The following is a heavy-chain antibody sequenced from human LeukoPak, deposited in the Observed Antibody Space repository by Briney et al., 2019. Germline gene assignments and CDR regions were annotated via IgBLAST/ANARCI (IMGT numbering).Heavy chain of an antibody. CDR1: GFTFSSYA. CDR3: ANQGYSYGYGRIDY. V-gene: IGHV3-23*01. J-gene: IGHJ4*02. CDR2: XSGSCGST. D-gene: IGHD5-18*01. Sequence: GGPLSLSCAASGFTFSSYAMSWVRQAPGKGLEXXXXXSGSCGSTYYADSVKGRFTISRDNSKNTLYLQMNSLRAEDTAVYYCANQGYSYGYGRIDYWGQGTLVTVSS.